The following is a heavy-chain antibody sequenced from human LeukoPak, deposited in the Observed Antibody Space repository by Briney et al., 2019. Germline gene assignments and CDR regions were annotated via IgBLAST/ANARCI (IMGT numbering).Heavy chain of an antibody. D-gene: IGHD6-19*01. CDR3: ARARRGLAVPPSSYYYYMDV. V-gene: IGHV3-21*01. J-gene: IGHJ6*03. Sequence: GGSLRLSCAASGFTFSSYSMNWVRQAPGKGLEWVSSISSSSSYIYYADSVKGRFTISRDNAKNSLYLQMNSLRAEDTAVYYCARARRGLAVPPSSYYYYMDVWGKGTTVTVSS. CDR1: GFTFSSYS. CDR2: ISSSSSYI.